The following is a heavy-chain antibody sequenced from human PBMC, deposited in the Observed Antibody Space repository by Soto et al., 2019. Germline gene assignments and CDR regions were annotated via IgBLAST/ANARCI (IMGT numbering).Heavy chain of an antibody. CDR2: IHYSGTT. CDR3: ARLRGYCTGGSCYHFDC. J-gene: IGHJ4*02. Sequence: SETLSLTCTVSGGSISSSSYYWGWIRQTPGKGLEWIGSIHYSGTTNYNPSLKSRVSISVDTSKNQFSLRLSSVTAVDTAIYYCARLRGYCTGGSCYHFDCWGQGTLVTVSS. CDR1: GGSISSSSYY. D-gene: IGHD2-15*01. V-gene: IGHV4-39*01.